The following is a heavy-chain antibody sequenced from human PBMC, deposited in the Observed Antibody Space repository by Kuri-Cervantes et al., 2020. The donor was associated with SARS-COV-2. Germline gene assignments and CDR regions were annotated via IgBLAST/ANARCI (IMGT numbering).Heavy chain of an antibody. Sequence: GESLKISCAASGFTFRSYGMHWVRQAPGKGLEWVAFIRYDGSNKYYADSVKGRLTISRDNSKNTLYLQMNSLRAEDTAVYYCAKVDYCSGGSCYPGGAFDIWGQGTMVTVSS. CDR1: GFTFRSYG. J-gene: IGHJ3*02. V-gene: IGHV3-30*02. D-gene: IGHD2-15*01. CDR2: IRYDGSNK. CDR3: AKVDYCSGGSCYPGGAFDI.